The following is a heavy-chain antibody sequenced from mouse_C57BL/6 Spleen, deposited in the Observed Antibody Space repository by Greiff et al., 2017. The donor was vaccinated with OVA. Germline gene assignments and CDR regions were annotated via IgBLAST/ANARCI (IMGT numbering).Heavy chain of an antibody. D-gene: IGHD1-1*01. V-gene: IGHV1-7*01. CDR3: ARDYSSSYYYFDY. Sequence: QVQLQQSGAELAKPGASVKLSCKASGYTFTSYWMHWVKQRPGQGLEWIGYINPSSGYTKYNQKFKDKATLTADKSSSTAYMQLSSLTYEDSAVYYCARDYSSSYYYFDYWGQGTTLTVSS. J-gene: IGHJ2*01. CDR1: GYTFTSYW. CDR2: INPSSGYT.